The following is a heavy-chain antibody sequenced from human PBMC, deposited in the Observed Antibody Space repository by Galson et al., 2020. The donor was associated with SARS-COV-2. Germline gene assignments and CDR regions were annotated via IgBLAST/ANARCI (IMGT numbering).Heavy chain of an antibody. CDR1: GFTLNNYW. Sequence: VQLGESLKISCVVSGFTLNNYWMHWVRQVPGEGLEWVSRIDSRGSVIMYAESVKGRFAISRDSTKNTLYLQMNSLRAEDTAVYYCARDGLSTMPFDFWGHGTLVTVSS. V-gene: IGHV3-74*03. D-gene: IGHD1-1*01. J-gene: IGHJ4*01. CDR2: IDSRGSVI. CDR3: ARDGLSTMPFDF.